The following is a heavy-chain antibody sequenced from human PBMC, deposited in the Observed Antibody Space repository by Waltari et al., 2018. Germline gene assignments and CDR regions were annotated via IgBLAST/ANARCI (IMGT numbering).Heavy chain of an antibody. CDR3: AKDSSGTIFGVVNAFDI. CDR2: ISWNSGSR. Sequence: EVQLVESGGGLVQPGRSLRLSCAASGFTFDDYAMHWVRQAPGKGLEWVSGISWNSGSRGYSDSGKGRFTISRDNAKNSLYLQMNSLRAEDMALYYCAKDSSGTIFGVVNAFDIWGQGTMVTVSS. V-gene: IGHV3-9*03. J-gene: IGHJ3*02. D-gene: IGHD3-3*01. CDR1: GFTFDDYA.